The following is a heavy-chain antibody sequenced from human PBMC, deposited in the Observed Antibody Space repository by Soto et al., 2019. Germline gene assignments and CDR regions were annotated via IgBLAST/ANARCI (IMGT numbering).Heavy chain of an antibody. Sequence: SVKVCCKASGGTFSSYTIRWVRQAPGQGLEWMGRIIPILGIANYAQKFQGRVTITADKSTSTAYMELSSLRSEDTAVYYCARDRHRGSMDVWGKGTTVTVSS. CDR1: GGTFSSYT. J-gene: IGHJ6*03. V-gene: IGHV1-69*04. CDR3: ARDRHRGSMDV. CDR2: IIPILGIA. D-gene: IGHD3-16*01.